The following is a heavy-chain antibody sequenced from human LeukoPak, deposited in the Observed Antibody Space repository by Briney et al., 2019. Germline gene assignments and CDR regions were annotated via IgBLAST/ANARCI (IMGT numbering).Heavy chain of an antibody. CDR1: GASVSSDTYY. Sequence: PSETLSLTCTVSGASVSSDTYYWNWMRQPPGRGLEWIGYIYGSGSTDYHPSLKSRVTISVASSLNHLSLKLTSVTPTDTAVYYCVANGEYWAQGTLVTVSS. J-gene: IGHJ4*02. CDR3: VANGEY. V-gene: IGHV4-61*03. CDR2: IYGSGST.